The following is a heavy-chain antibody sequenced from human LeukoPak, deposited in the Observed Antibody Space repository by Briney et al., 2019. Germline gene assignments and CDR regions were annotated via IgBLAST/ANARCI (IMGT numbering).Heavy chain of an antibody. CDR2: ISSSGSTI. D-gene: IGHD1-26*01. CDR1: VFTFSDYY. V-gene: IGHV3-11*01. CDR3: ARAIYSGSYSGAFDI. Sequence: GGSLRLSCAASVFTFSDYYMSWIRQAPGKGLEWVSYISSSGSTIYYADSVKGRFTISRDNAKNSLYLQMNSLRAEDTAVYYCARAIYSGSYSGAFDIWGQGTMVTVSS. J-gene: IGHJ3*02.